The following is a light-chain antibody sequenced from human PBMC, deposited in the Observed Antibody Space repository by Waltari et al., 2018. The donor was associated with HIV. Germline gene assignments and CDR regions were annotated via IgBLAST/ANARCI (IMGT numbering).Light chain of an antibody. CDR3: LQGVRLYT. Sequence: EIEVIQTPDSLSVTPGQPASISCKTSRTLLYSDGKTYLYWYLQKAGQPPQPLIYEVSNRLSGVSDRFSGSGSETDFTLTISRVEAEDVGVYYCLQGVRLYTFGQGTKLEIK. CDR2: EVS. J-gene: IGKJ2*01. V-gene: IGKV2D-29*01. CDR1: RTLLYSDGKTY.